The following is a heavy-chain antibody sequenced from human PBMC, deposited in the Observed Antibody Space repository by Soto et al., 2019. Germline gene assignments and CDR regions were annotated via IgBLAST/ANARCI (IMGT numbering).Heavy chain of an antibody. D-gene: IGHD2-15*01. CDR1: GYTFTSYG. J-gene: IGHJ6*04. CDR2: ISAYNGNT. Sequence: ASVKVSCKASGYTFTSYGISWVRQAPGQGLEWMGWISAYNGNTNYAQKLQGRVTMTTDTSTSTAYMELRSLRSDDTAVYYCARDRGLDCSGGSCYVHYYYYYGMDVWGKGTTVTVSS. V-gene: IGHV1-18*01. CDR3: ARDRGLDCSGGSCYVHYYYYYGMDV.